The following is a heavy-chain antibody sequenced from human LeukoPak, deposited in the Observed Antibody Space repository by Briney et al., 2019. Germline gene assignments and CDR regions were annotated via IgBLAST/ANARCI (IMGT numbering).Heavy chain of an antibody. CDR2: INPNSGGT. J-gene: IGHJ4*02. CDR1: GYTFTGYY. Sequence: ASVKVSCKASGYTFTGYYMHWVRQAPGQGLEWMGWINPNSGGTNYAQKFQGRVTMTRDTSISTAYMELSRLRSDDTAVYYCARDSITMVRGASPTIDYWGQGTLVTVSS. V-gene: IGHV1-2*02. D-gene: IGHD3-10*01. CDR3: ARDSITMVRGASPTIDY.